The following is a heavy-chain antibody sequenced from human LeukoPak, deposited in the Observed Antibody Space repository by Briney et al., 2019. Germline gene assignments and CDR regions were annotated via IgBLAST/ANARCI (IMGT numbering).Heavy chain of an antibody. Sequence: ASVKVSCKASGYSFSNHTMHWVRQAPGQRLEWMGWINAADGNTKYSQNFQGRVTISRGSSASTAYMELTSLTSEDTAVYYCAVGAFDYWGQGTLVTVSS. CDR1: GYSFSNHT. J-gene: IGHJ4*02. V-gene: IGHV1-3*01. CDR2: INAADGNT. CDR3: AVGAFDY. D-gene: IGHD4-17*01.